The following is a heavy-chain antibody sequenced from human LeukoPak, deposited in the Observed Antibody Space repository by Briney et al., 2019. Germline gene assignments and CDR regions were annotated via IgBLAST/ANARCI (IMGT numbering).Heavy chain of an antibody. D-gene: IGHD3-10*01. Sequence: GGSLRLSCAASGFTFSSYAMSWVRQAPGEGLEWVSAINGSGGSTYYADSVKGRFTISRDNSKNTLYLQMNSLRAEDTAVYYCAKGPLYGSGTDYWGQGTLVTVSS. V-gene: IGHV3-23*01. J-gene: IGHJ4*02. CDR2: INGSGGST. CDR3: AKGPLYGSGTDY. CDR1: GFTFSSYA.